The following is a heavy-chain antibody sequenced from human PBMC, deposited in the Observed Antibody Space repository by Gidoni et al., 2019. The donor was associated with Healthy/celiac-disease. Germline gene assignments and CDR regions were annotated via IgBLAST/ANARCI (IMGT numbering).Heavy chain of an antibody. CDR3: ARAFLNSYGYSY. CDR1: GGSFSGYY. Sequence: QVKLQQWGAGRLMPSETLSLTCAVYGGSFSGYYWRWIRQPPGKGLDWIGEINHSGSTNYNPSLKSQVTISVDTSKNQFSLKLSSVTAADTAVYYCARAFLNSYGYSYWGQGTLVTVSS. CDR2: INHSGST. V-gene: IGHV4-34*01. J-gene: IGHJ4*02. D-gene: IGHD5-18*01.